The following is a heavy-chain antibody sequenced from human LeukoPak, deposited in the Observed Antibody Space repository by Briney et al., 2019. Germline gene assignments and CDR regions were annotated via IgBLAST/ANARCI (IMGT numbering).Heavy chain of an antibody. CDR2: IYYSGST. D-gene: IGHD3-22*01. CDR1: GGSFSGYY. Sequence: SETLSLTCAVYGGSFSGYYWSWIRQPPGKGLEWIGYIYYSGSTNYNPSLKSRVTISVDTSKNQFSLKLSSVTAADTAVYYCARDLYYYDSSGFPGYYMDVWGKGTTVTVSS. V-gene: IGHV4-59*01. CDR3: ARDLYYYDSSGFPGYYMDV. J-gene: IGHJ6*03.